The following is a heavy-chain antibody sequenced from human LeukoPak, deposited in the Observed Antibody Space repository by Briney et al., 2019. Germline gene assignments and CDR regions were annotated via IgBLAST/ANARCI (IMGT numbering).Heavy chain of an antibody. Sequence: GESLKISCKAAGYSFTTFWIGWVRQMPGKGLEWMGIIYPGDSDTRYSPSFQGQVTISADKSISTAYLQWSSLKASDTAMYYCARAWLRRKYYYYMDVWGKGTTVTVSS. J-gene: IGHJ6*03. CDR3: ARAWLRRKYYYYMDV. CDR1: GYSFTTFW. V-gene: IGHV5-51*01. CDR2: IYPGDSDT. D-gene: IGHD5-12*01.